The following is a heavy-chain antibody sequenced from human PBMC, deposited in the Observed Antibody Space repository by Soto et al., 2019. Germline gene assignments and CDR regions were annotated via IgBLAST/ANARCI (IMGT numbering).Heavy chain of an antibody. J-gene: IGHJ4*02. CDR2: ISSSSSYT. CDR1: GFTFSDYY. CDR3: ARDHHRYSGYDYVEY. V-gene: IGHV3-11*05. D-gene: IGHD5-12*01. Sequence: QVQLVESGGGLVKPGGSLRLSCAASGFTFSDYYMSWIRQAPGKGLEWVSYISSSSSYTNYADSVKGRFTISRDNAKNSLYLQMHSLRAEDTALYYCARDHHRYSGYDYVEYWGQGTLVTVSS.